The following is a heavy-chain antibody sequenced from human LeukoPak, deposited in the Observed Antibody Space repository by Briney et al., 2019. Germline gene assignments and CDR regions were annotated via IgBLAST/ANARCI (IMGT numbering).Heavy chain of an antibody. D-gene: IGHD1-26*01. Sequence: SETLSLTCTVSGGSISSYYWSWIRQPPGKGLEWIGYIYYSGSTNYNPSLKSRVTISVDTSKNQFSLKLSSVTAADTAVYYCASGSGSYYAFDIWGQGTMVTVSS. V-gene: IGHV4-59*01. CDR2: IYYSGST. J-gene: IGHJ3*02. CDR1: GGSISSYY. CDR3: ASGSGSYYAFDI.